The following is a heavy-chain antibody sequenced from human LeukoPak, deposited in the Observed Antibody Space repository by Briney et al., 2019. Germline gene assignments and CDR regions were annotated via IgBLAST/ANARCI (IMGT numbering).Heavy chain of an antibody. D-gene: IGHD4/OR15-4a*01. CDR3: ARRAGAYSHPYDY. J-gene: IGHJ4*02. CDR2: IFPSGGEI. CDR1: GFTFSTFA. V-gene: IGHV3-23*01. Sequence: AGGSLRLSCAASGFTFSTFAMIWVRQPPGKGLEWVSSIFPSGGEIHYADSVRGRFTISRDNSKSTLSLQMNSLRAEDTAVYYCARRAGAYSHPYDYWGQGTLVTVSS.